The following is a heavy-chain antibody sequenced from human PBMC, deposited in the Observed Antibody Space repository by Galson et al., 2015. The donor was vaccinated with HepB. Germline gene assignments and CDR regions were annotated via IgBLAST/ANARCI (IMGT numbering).Heavy chain of an antibody. CDR2: IYWSDDK. V-gene: IGHV2-5*01. J-gene: IGHJ4*02. D-gene: IGHD2-8*02. Sequence: PALVKPTQTLTLTCTFSGFSLRTSGVGVGWVRQSPGKALEWLAVIYWSDDKRYSPSLRNRLTIPKDTFKKKVVLTMTNVDPMDTATYYCARSWGLVGPYFDNWGQGTLFTVSS. CDR1: GFSLRTSGVG. CDR3: ARSWGLVGPYFDN.